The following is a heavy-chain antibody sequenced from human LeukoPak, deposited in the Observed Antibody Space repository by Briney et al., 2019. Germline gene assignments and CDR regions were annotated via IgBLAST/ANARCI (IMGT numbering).Heavy chain of an antibody. D-gene: IGHD3-22*01. J-gene: IGHJ4*02. CDR1: GFTFSSYG. CDR2: IWYDGSNK. V-gene: IGHV3-33*01. Sequence: GGSLRLSCSASGFTFSSYGMHWVRQAPGKGLEWVAVIWYDGSNKYYADSVKGRFIISRDNSKNTLYLQMNSLRAEDTAVYYCARDVSDYYYDSSGFSDYWGQGTLITVSS. CDR3: ARDVSDYYYDSSGFSDY.